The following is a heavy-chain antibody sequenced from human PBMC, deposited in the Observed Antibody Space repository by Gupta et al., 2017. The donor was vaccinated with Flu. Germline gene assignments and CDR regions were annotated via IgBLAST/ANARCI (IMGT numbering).Heavy chain of an antibody. CDR3: ARDLQLGIISVGYYYGMDV. V-gene: IGHV1-69*06. CDR1: GGTFRNYA. Sequence: QVQLVQSGAEVKKTGSSVKVSCKASGGTFRNYAISWVRQAPGQGLEWMGGIIPIFGTANYAQKFQGRVTITADKSTSTAYMELSSLRSEDTAVYYCARDLQLGIISVGYYYGMDVWGQGTMVTVSS. CDR2: IIPIFGTA. J-gene: IGHJ6*02. D-gene: IGHD7-27*01.